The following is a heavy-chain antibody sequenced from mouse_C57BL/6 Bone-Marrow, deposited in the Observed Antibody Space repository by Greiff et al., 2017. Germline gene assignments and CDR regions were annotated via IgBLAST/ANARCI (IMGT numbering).Heavy chain of an antibody. D-gene: IGHD4-1*01. CDR2: ISRGGDYI. CDR3: TRALTLYYFDY. V-gene: IGHV5-9-1*02. J-gene: IGHJ2*01. CDR1: GFTFSSYA. Sequence: EVKLMESGAGLVKPGGSLKISCAASGFTFSSYAISWVRQTPEKRLEWVAYISRGGDYIYYADNVKGRFTLSRDHARNTLYLQMSSLKSEDTAMYYCTRALTLYYFDYWGQGTTLTVSS.